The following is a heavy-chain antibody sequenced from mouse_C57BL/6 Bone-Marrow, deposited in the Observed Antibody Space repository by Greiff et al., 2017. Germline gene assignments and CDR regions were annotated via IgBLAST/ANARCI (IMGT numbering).Heavy chain of an antibody. D-gene: IGHD1-1*01. CDR3: AREDGSSFLYFDY. CDR2: ISYDGSN. CDR1: GYSITSGYY. Sequence: EVQLVESGPGLVKPSQSLSLTCSVTGYSITSGYYWNWIRQFPGNKLEWMGYISYDGSNNYNPSLKNRISITRDTSKNQFFLKLNSVTTEDTATYYCAREDGSSFLYFDYWGQGTTLTVSS. V-gene: IGHV3-6*01. J-gene: IGHJ2*01.